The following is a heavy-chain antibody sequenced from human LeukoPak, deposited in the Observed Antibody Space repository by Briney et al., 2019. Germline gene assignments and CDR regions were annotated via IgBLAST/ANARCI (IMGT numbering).Heavy chain of an antibody. CDR3: AKDRGQNLSDFLTGPAYYFDY. CDR1: GFTFSNYG. CDR2: ISGTAGST. D-gene: IGHD3/OR15-3a*01. V-gene: IGHV3-23*01. Sequence: PGGSLRLSCAASGFTFSNYGMSWVRQAPGKGLEWVSPISGTAGSTYYADSVKGRFTISRDNSKNTLFLQMNSLRAEDTAVYFCAKDRGQNLSDFLTGPAYYFDYWGQGTLVTVSS. J-gene: IGHJ4*02.